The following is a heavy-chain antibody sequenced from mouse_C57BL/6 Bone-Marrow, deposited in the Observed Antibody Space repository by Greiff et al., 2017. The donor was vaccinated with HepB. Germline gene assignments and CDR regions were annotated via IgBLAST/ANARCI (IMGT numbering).Heavy chain of an antibody. D-gene: IGHD2-2*01. CDR1: EYEFPSHD. CDR2: INSDGGST. CDR3: ARHVVTTRDYYAMDY. J-gene: IGHJ4*01. Sequence: DVKLVESGGGLVQPGESLKLSCESNEYEFPSHDMSWVRKTPEKRLELVAAINSDGGSTYYPDTMERRFIISRDNTKKTLYLQMSSLRSEDTALYYCARHVVTTRDYYAMDYWGQGTSVTVSS. V-gene: IGHV5-2*01.